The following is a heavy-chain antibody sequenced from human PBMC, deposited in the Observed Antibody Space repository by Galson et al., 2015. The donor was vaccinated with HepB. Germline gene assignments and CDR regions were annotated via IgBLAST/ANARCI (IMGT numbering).Heavy chain of an antibody. CDR3: ARDLGSPHYYFMDV. J-gene: IGHJ6*03. V-gene: IGHV1-2*04. D-gene: IGHD3-10*01. Sequence: SVKVSCKASGYTFTDYSIHWVRQAPGQGLEWMGWISPNTGVTDYAQKFQGWVTMTGDTAISTVYMELNRLTSDDTAVYYCARDLGSPHYYFMDVWGKGTTVTVSS. CDR1: GYTFTDYS. CDR2: ISPNTGVT.